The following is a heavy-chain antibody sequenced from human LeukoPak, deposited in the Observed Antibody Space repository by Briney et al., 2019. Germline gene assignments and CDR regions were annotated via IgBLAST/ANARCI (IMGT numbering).Heavy chain of an antibody. Sequence: PGGSLRLSCAASGFTFSSYGMHWVRQAPGKGLEWVAFIRYDGSNKYYADSVKGRFTISRDNAKNSLYLQMNSLRAEDTALYYCAREQGMVRGSWFDPWGQGTLVTASS. J-gene: IGHJ5*02. CDR2: IRYDGSNK. D-gene: IGHD3-10*01. CDR3: AREQGMVRGSWFDP. V-gene: IGHV3-30*02. CDR1: GFTFSSYG.